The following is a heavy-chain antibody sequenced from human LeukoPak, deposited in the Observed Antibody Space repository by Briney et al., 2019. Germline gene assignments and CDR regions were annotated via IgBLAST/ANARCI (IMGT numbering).Heavy chain of an antibody. V-gene: IGHV4-59*08. D-gene: IGHD3-10*01. CDR1: GGSISSYY. CDR3: ARHFNSGTFPLDH. Sequence: PSETLSLTCTVSGGSISSYYWSWMRQSPGKGLEWIAYIHYTGTTNYNPSLRSRVTISVDTSKNELSLKLRSVTAADTAVYYCARHFNSGTFPLDHWGQGTLVTVSS. CDR2: IHYTGTT. J-gene: IGHJ4*02.